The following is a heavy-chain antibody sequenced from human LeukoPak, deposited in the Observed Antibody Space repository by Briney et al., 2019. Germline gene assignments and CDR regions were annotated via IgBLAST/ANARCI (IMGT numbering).Heavy chain of an antibody. CDR1: GYSISSGYY. J-gene: IGHJ3*02. V-gene: IGHV4-34*01. Sequence: SQTLSLTCAVSGYSISSGYYWSWIRQPPGKGLEWIGEINHSGSTNYNPSLKSRVTISVDTSKNQFSLKLSSVTAADTAVYYCARWPRWPVHAFDIWGQGTMVTVSS. CDR3: ARWPRWPVHAFDI. CDR2: INHSGST. D-gene: IGHD6-19*01.